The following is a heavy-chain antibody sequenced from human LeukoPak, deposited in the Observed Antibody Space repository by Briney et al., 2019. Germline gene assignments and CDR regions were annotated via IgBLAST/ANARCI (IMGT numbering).Heavy chain of an antibody. CDR3: ARGATVVRGVPSGY. CDR1: GYTFTSYD. Sequence: ASVKVSCKASGYTFTSYDINWVRQATGQGLEWMGWMNPNSGNTGYAQKFQGRVTMTRNTSISTAYMELSSLRPEDTAVYYCARGATVVRGVPSGYWGQGTLVTVSS. V-gene: IGHV1-8*01. D-gene: IGHD3-10*01. CDR2: MNPNSGNT. J-gene: IGHJ4*02.